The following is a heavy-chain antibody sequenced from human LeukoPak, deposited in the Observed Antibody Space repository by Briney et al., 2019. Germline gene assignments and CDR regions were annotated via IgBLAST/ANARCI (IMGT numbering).Heavy chain of an antibody. J-gene: IGHJ3*02. CDR2: ISYDGSNK. D-gene: IGHD6-13*01. Sequence: GRSLRLSCAASGFTFSSYGMHWVRQAPGKGLEWVAVISYDGSNKYYADSVKGRFTISRDNSKNTLYLQMNSLRAEDTAVYYCAKDHGIAAAGNEGDDFDIWGQGTMVTVSS. V-gene: IGHV3-30*18. CDR1: GFTFSSYG. CDR3: AKDHGIAAAGNEGDDFDI.